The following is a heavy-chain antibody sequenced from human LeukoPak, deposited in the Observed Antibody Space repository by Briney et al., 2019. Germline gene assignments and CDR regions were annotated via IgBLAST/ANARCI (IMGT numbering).Heavy chain of an antibody. D-gene: IGHD3-10*01. Sequence: SETLSLTCTVSGGSISSGDYYWSWIRQPPGKGLEWIGYIYYSGSTYYNPSLKSRVTISVDTSKNQFSLKLSSVTAADTAVYYCARASDKMNWFDLWGQGTLVTVSS. CDR2: IYYSGST. J-gene: IGHJ5*02. CDR3: ARASDKMNWFDL. V-gene: IGHV4-30-4*01. CDR1: GGSISSGDYY.